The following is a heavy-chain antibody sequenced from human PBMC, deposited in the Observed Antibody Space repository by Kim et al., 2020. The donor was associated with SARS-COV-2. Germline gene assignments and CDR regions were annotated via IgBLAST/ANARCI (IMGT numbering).Heavy chain of an antibody. J-gene: IGHJ5*02. CDR1: GGSISSSSYY. Sequence: SETLSLTCTVSGGSISSSSYYWGWIRQPPGKGLEWIGSIYYSGSTYYNPSLKSRVTISVDTSKNQFSLKLSSVTAADTAVYYCARQKRFGIAAAGTGWFDPWGQRTLVTVSS. CDR2: IYYSGST. CDR3: ARQKRFGIAAAGTGWFDP. V-gene: IGHV4-39*01. D-gene: IGHD6-13*01.